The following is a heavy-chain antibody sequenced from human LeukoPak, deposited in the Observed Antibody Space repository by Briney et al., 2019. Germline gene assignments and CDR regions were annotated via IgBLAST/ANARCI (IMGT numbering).Heavy chain of an antibody. CDR2: VDSEDGET. D-gene: IGHD2-15*01. Sequence: ASVKISCKVSGYTFTDYYMHWVQQAPGKGLEWMGLVDSEDGETIYAEKFQGGVTITADTSTDTAYMELSSLRSEDTAVYYCATDIVVVVAAASRDYWGQGTLVTVSS. V-gene: IGHV1-69-2*01. CDR1: GYTFTDYY. J-gene: IGHJ4*02. CDR3: ATDIVVVVAAASRDY.